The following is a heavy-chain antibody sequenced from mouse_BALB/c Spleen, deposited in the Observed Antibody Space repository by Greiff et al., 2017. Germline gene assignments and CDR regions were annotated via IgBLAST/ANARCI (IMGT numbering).Heavy chain of an antibody. CDR2: ISTYYGDA. D-gene: IGHD1-1*01. J-gene: IGHJ4*01. CDR1: GYTFTDYA. Sequence: QVQLKQSGAELVRPGVSVKISCKGSGYTFTDYAMHWVKQSHAKSLEWIGVISTYYGDASYNQKFKGKATMTVDKSSSTAYMELARLTSEDSAIYYCARGDGSTLYAMDYWGQGTSVTVSS. V-gene: IGHV1S137*01. CDR3: ARGDGSTLYAMDY.